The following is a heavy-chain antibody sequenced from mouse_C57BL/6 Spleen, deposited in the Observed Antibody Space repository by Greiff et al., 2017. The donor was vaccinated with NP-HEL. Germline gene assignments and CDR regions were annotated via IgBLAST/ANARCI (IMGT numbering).Heavy chain of an antibody. D-gene: IGHD2-5*01. CDR1: GFTFTDYY. CDR2: IRNKANGYTT. J-gene: IGHJ2*01. Sequence: EVQVVESGGGLVQPGGSLSLSCAASGFTFTDYYMSWVRQPPGKALEWLGFIRNKANGYTTEYSASVKGRFTISRDNSQSILYLQMNALRAEDSATYYYARFYYSNYYDYWGQGTTLTVSS. V-gene: IGHV7-3*01. CDR3: ARFYYSNYYDY.